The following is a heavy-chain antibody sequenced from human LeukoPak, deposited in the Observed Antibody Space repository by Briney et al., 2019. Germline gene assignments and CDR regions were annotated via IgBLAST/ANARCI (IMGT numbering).Heavy chain of an antibody. Sequence: ASVKVSCKASGYTFTSYDINWVRQAPGQGLEWMGWINPNSGGTNYAQKFQGRVTMTRDTSISTAYMELSRLRSDDTAVYYCARDPGAFDIWGQGTMVTVSS. CDR1: GYTFTSYD. CDR2: INPNSGGT. CDR3: ARDPGAFDI. J-gene: IGHJ3*02. V-gene: IGHV1-2*02.